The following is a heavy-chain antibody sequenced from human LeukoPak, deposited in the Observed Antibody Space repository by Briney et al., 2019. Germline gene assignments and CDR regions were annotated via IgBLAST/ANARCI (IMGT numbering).Heavy chain of an antibody. CDR3: ARVIAMAGGDLDY. Sequence: GGSLRLSCAASGFTFSSYWMHWVRQAPGKGLVWVSRINSDGSSTSYADSVKGRFTISRDNAKNTLYLQMNSLRAEDTAVYYCARVIAMAGGDLDYWSQGTLVTVSS. J-gene: IGHJ4*02. V-gene: IGHV3-74*01. CDR2: INSDGSST. CDR1: GFTFSSYW. D-gene: IGHD6-19*01.